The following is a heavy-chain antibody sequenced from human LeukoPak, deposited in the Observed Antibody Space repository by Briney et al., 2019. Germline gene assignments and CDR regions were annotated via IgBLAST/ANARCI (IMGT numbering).Heavy chain of an antibody. J-gene: IGHJ4*02. CDR2: ISYDGSNK. Sequence: GESLRLSCAASGFTFSSYAMHWVRQAPGKGLEWVAVISYDGSNKYYADSVKGRFTISRDNSKNTLYLQMNSLRAEDTAVYYCASGYCSGGSCQSFDYWGQGTLVTVSS. D-gene: IGHD2-15*01. V-gene: IGHV3-30*04. CDR3: ASGYCSGGSCQSFDY. CDR1: GFTFSSYA.